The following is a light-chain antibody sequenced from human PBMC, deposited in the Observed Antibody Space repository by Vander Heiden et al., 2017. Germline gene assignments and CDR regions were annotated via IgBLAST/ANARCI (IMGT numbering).Light chain of an antibody. J-gene: IGLJ2*01. V-gene: IGLV1-44*01. CDR1: SSNIGSNT. CDR3: AAWDDSLNGVV. Sequence: HSVLPQRPVASGTPGQKVTFSCSGSSSNIGSNTVNWYQQLPGTAPKLLIYSNNQRPAGVPDRVSGSESGTSASLAISVFQSEDEADYYCAAWDDSLNGVVFGGGTKLAVL. CDR2: SNN.